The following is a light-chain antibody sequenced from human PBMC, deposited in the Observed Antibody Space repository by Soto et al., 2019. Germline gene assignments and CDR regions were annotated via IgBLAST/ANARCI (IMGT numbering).Light chain of an antibody. CDR1: NIRSKN. J-gene: IGLJ1*01. V-gene: IGLV3-21*02. CDR2: DDR. Sequence: SYDLTQPASVSLAPGQTASIACVGDNIRSKNVQWYQQKPGQAPVLVVFDDRNRPSGIPERFSGSNSGNTATLTISRVEAGDEADYYCQVWASTSDQYVFATGTKVTVL. CDR3: QVWASTSDQYV.